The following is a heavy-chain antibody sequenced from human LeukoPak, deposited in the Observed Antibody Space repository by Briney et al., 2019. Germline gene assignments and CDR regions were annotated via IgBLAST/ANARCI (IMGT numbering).Heavy chain of an antibody. V-gene: IGHV3-49*04. CDR1: GFTFGDYA. Sequence: GGSLRLSCTASGFTFGDYAMSWVRQAPGKGLEWVGFIRSKAYGGTTEYAASVKGRFTISRDDSKSIAYLQMNSLKTEDTAVYYCTSSSDYGGINYYYYMDVWGKGTTVTVSS. D-gene: IGHD4-23*01. CDR2: IRSKAYGGTT. CDR3: TSSSDYGGINYYYYMDV. J-gene: IGHJ6*03.